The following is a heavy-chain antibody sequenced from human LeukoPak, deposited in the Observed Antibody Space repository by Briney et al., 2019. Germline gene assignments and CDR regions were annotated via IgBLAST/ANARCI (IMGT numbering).Heavy chain of an antibody. CDR2: IYNTWST. CDR1: GGSICSGRYY. J-gene: IGHJ4*02. D-gene: IGHD2-2*01. V-gene: IGHV4-39*01. Sequence: PSETLSLTCSVSGGSICSGRYYWAWIRPPPGKGLEWIGSIYNTWSTSYNPSLKSRVTMSVDTSKNQFSLRLSSVTAADTAVYYCARNITSVIPAGYFDYWGQGTLVTVSS. CDR3: ARNITSVIPAGYFDY.